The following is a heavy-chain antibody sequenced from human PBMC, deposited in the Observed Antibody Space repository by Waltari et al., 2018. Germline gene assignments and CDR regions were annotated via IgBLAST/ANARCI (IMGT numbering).Heavy chain of an antibody. J-gene: IGHJ6*02. CDR1: GYTFTSYG. D-gene: IGHD3-3*01. CDR3: AREITRITIFGVVSPGYYYGMDV. CDR2: ISAYNGNT. Sequence: QVQLVQSGAEVKKPGASVTVSCKASGYTFTSYGISWVRQAPGQGLEWMGWISAYNGNTNYAQKLQGRVTMTTDTSTSTAYMELRSLRSDDTAVYYCAREITRITIFGVVSPGYYYGMDVWGQGTTVTVSS. V-gene: IGHV1-18*01.